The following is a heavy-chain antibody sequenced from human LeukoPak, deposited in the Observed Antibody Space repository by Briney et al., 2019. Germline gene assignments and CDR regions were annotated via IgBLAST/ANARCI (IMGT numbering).Heavy chain of an antibody. D-gene: IGHD4-17*01. CDR2: ISYDGSNK. CDR1: GFTFSSYG. Sequence: GGSLRLSCAASGFTFSSYGMHWVRQAPGKRLEWVAVISYDGSNKYYADSVKGRFTISRDNSKNTLYLQMNSLRAEDTAVYYCAKDLSTIYGDYEFDYWGQGTLVTVSS. V-gene: IGHV3-30*18. J-gene: IGHJ4*02. CDR3: AKDLSTIYGDYEFDY.